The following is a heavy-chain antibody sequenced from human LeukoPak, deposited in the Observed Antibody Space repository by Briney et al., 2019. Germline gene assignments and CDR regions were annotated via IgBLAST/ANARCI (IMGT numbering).Heavy chain of an antibody. D-gene: IGHD2-21*02. CDR2: INPSGGST. V-gene: IGHV1-46*01. CDR3: ARDQGSICGGDCYGGHYYYGMDV. Sequence: ASVKVSCKASGYTFTSYYMHWVRQAPGQGLEWMGIINPSGGSTSYAQKFQGRVTMTRDTSTSTVYKELSSLRSEDTAVYYCARDQGSICGGDCYGGHYYYGMDVWGQGTTVTVSS. J-gene: IGHJ6*02. CDR1: GYTFTSYY.